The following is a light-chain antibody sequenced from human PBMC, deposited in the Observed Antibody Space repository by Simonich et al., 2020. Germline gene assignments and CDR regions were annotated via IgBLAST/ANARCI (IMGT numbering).Light chain of an antibody. J-gene: IGLJ2*01. V-gene: IGLV9-49*01. CDR3: GADHGSGSNFVVV. CDR1: SGYSNYK. Sequence: QPVLTQPPSASASLGASVTLTCTLSSGYSNYKVDWYQQRPGKGPRFVMRVGTVGIVGSKGDGIPDRFSVLGSGLNRYLTIKNIQEEDESDYHCGADHGSGSNFVVVFGGGTKLTVL. CDR2: VGTVGIVG.